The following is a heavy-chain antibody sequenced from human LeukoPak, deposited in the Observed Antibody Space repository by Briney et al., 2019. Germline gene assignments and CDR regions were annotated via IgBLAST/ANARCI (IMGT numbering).Heavy chain of an antibody. J-gene: IGHJ4*02. CDR1: GFTFSSHW. V-gene: IGHV3-7*05. Sequence: QPGGSLRLSCAASGFTFSSHWVTWVRQAPGKGLEWVANIKQDGSEKYYVDSVKGRFTISRDNAKNSLYLQMNSLRADDTAVYFCARARIDYWGQGTLVTVSS. D-gene: IGHD1-14*01. CDR3: ARARIDY. CDR2: IKQDGSEK.